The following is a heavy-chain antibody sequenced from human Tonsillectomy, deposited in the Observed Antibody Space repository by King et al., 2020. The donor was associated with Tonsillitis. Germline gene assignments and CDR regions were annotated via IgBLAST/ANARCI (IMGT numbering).Heavy chain of an antibody. CDR2: INHRGST. Sequence: VQLQQWGAGLLKPSETLSLTCAVYGGSFSGYYWSWIRHPPEKGLEWMGEINHRGSTNDNPSLKVRVTISVDTSQNQFSLRLRSVTAADRAVYYCARGYYFGYGISRNWFDPWGQGTLVTVSS. CDR3: ARGYYFGYGISRNWFDP. J-gene: IGHJ5*02. V-gene: IGHV4-34*01. CDR1: GGSFSGYY. D-gene: IGHD3-10*01.